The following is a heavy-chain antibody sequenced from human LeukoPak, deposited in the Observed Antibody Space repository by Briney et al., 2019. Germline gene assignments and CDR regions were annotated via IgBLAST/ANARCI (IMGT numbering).Heavy chain of an antibody. Sequence: GASVKVSCKASGYTFTSYDINWVRQATGQGLEWMGWMNPNSGNTGYALKFQGRVTITRNTSISTAYMELSSLRSEDTAVYYCARGLGNLYYYYYMDVWGKGTTVTVSS. J-gene: IGHJ6*03. CDR1: GYTFTSYD. D-gene: IGHD1-26*01. CDR2: MNPNSGNT. CDR3: ARGLGNLYYYYYMDV. V-gene: IGHV1-8*03.